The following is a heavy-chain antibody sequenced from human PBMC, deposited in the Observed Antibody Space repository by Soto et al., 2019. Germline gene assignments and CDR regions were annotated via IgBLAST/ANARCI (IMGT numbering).Heavy chain of an antibody. CDR1: GYTFSVHG. D-gene: IGHD3-22*01. Sequence: ASVKVSCKASGYTFSVHGINWVRQAPGQGLEWMGWISAYNGNTNYAQKLQGRVTMTTDPSAITAYMELSSLRSEDTAVYYCARDWTHYDSSGPGDYWGQGTLVTVSS. CDR2: ISAYNGNT. J-gene: IGHJ4*02. CDR3: ARDWTHYDSSGPGDY. V-gene: IGHV1-18*04.